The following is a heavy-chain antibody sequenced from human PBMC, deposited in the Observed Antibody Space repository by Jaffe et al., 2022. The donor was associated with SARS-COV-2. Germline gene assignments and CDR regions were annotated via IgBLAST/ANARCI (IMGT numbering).Heavy chain of an antibody. V-gene: IGHV4-34*01. CDR3: ARGYPGIAAAGTGNWFDP. Sequence: QVQLQQWGAGLLKPSETLSLTCAVYGGSFSGYYWSWIRQPPGKGLEWIGEINHSGSTNYNPSLKSRVTISVDTSKNQFSLKLSSVTAADTAVYYCARGYPGIAAAGTGNWFDPWGQGTLVTVSS. J-gene: IGHJ5*02. CDR1: GGSFSGYY. CDR2: INHSGST. D-gene: IGHD6-13*01.